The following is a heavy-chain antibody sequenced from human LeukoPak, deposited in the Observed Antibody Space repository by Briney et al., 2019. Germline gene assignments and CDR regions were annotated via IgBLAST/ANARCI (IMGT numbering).Heavy chain of an antibody. J-gene: IGHJ2*01. CDR1: GGSLSSGSYY. Sequence: SQTLSLTCTVSGGSLSSGSYYWSWIRQPAGKGLEWIGRIYTSGSTNYNPSLKSRVTMSVDTSKNQFSLKLSSVNDADTAVYYCARDTDIVVVPAASGTEYFDLWGRGTLVTVSS. V-gene: IGHV4-61*02. D-gene: IGHD2-2*01. CDR2: IYTSGST. CDR3: ARDTDIVVVPAASGTEYFDL.